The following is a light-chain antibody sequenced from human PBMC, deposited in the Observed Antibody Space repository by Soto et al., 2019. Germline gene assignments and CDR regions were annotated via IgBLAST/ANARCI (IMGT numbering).Light chain of an antibody. J-gene: IGKJ3*01. CDR3: QRSYSTPFT. CDR2: GTS. Sequence: DIQMTQSPSSLSASVGDRVTITCRASQSISSYLNWYQQKPGKAPKLLIYGTSNLQSGVPSRFSGSGSGTDFTLTISSLQPEDFATYYCQRSYSTPFTFGPGTKVDIK. V-gene: IGKV1-39*01. CDR1: QSISSY.